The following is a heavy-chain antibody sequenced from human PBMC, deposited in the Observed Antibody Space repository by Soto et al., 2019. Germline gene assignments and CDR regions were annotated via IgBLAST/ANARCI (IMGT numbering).Heavy chain of an antibody. CDR1: ARIFSSDA. CDR2: ISAAGGLT. V-gene: IGHV3-23*01. D-gene: IGHD1-26*01. J-gene: IGHJ4*02. CDR3: AKVRRDPDSGSSLY. Sequence: SRRHSNTASARIFSSDALTCFRHAPGKGLEWVSAISAAGGLTYYADSVKGRFTISRDNSKNTLYLQMNSLRAEDTAVHYCAKVRRDPDSGSSLYWGQGTLVTVAS.